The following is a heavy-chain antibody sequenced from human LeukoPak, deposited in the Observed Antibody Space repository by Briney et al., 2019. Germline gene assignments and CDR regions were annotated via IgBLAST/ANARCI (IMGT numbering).Heavy chain of an antibody. CDR1: GFTFSSYE. CDR2: ISSSGSTI. Sequence: GGSLRLSCAASGFTFSSYEMNWVRQAPGKGLEWPSYISSSGSTIYYADSVKVRFTISRDNAKNSLYLQMNSLRAEDTAVYYCARVTRQYYDSSGYYPHSDYWGQGTLVTVSS. V-gene: IGHV3-48*03. D-gene: IGHD3-22*01. J-gene: IGHJ4*02. CDR3: ARVTRQYYDSSGYYPHSDY.